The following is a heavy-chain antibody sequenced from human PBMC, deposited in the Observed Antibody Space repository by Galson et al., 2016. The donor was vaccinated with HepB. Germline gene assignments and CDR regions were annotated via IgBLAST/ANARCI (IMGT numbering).Heavy chain of an antibody. D-gene: IGHD2/OR15-2a*01. CDR1: GGSINSGNW. J-gene: IGHJ6*02. V-gene: IGHV4-4*02. CDR2: IYRSGST. CDR3: ARAGNDFHYYYGMDV. Sequence: SETLSLTCAVSGGSINSGNWWTWVRQPPGKGLEWIGEIYRSGSTNYNPSLKRRVTISIDKSKTQFSLKVNSLTAADTAVYYCARAGNDFHYYYGMDVWGQGTTVIVSS.